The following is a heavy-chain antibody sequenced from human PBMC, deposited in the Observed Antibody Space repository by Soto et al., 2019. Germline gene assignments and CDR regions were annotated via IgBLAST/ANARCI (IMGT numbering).Heavy chain of an antibody. Sequence: SETLSLTCTVSGGSISSGDYYWSWVRQPPGKGLEWIGYTFYRGTTYYNASLKSRLSMSVDTSKNQFSLKLTSVTAADTARYFCARAFYDVLTGYYVRYFDHWGQGILVTAPQ. V-gene: IGHV4-30-4*01. CDR3: ARAFYDVLTGYYVRYFDH. CDR2: TFYRGTT. D-gene: IGHD3-9*01. J-gene: IGHJ4*02. CDR1: GGSISSGDYY.